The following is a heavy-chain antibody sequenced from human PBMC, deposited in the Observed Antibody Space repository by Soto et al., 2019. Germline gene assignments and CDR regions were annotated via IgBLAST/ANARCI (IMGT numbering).Heavy chain of an antibody. CDR3: ARGREGVYGDYFRSYFDY. V-gene: IGHV3-33*01. CDR1: GFKFTTSG. CDR2: IWDDGSKK. J-gene: IGHJ4*02. Sequence: QVQLVESGGGVVQPGRSLRLSCAASGFKFTTSGMHWVRQAPGKGLECVAMIWDDGSKKQYSDSVKGRFIISRDNSNNTLYLQISSLRAEDTAIYYCARGREGVYGDYFRSYFDYWGQGVRVTVSS. D-gene: IGHD4-17*01.